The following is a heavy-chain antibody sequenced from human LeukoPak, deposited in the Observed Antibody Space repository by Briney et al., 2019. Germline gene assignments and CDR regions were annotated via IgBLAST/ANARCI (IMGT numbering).Heavy chain of an antibody. CDR3: ARPDSSGRDY. CDR1: GYTFTGYF. J-gene: IGHJ4*02. CDR2: INPNGGGT. V-gene: IGHV1-2*02. D-gene: IGHD6-19*01. Sequence: ASVKVSCKASGYTFTGYFIHWVRQAPGHGLEWMGWINPNGGGTNYAQKFQGRVTMTRDTSISTAYMDLGRLISDDTAVYYCARPDSSGRDYWGQGTLVTVSS.